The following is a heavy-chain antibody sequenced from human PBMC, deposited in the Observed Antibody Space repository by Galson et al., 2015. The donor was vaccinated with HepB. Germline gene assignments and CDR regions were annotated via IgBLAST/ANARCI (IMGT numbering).Heavy chain of an antibody. CDR3: AKDRGSTLRITIFGVVGFGMDV. Sequence: SLRLSCAASGFSISSYGMHWVRQAPGKGLEWVAVISYDGSNKYYADSVKGRFTISRDNSKNTLYLQMNSLRAEDTAVYYCAKDRGSTLRITIFGVVGFGMDVWGPGTTVTVSS. CDR2: ISYDGSNK. CDR1: GFSISSYG. J-gene: IGHJ6*02. V-gene: IGHV3-30*18. D-gene: IGHD3-3*01.